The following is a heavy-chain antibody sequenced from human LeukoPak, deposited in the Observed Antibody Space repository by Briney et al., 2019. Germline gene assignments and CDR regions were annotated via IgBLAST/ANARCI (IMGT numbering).Heavy chain of an antibody. CDR1: GFTLSTNA. CDR3: AKDVGKWESLHFFDY. D-gene: IGHD1-26*01. J-gene: IGHJ4*02. CDR2: ISGSGAST. V-gene: IGHV3-23*01. Sequence: GGSLRLSCLTSGFTLSTNAMSWVRQAPGKGLEWISGISGSGASTYYADSVKGRFTTSRDDSRNTLYLQMNSLRGDDTAVYYCAKDVGKWESLHFFDYWGQGTLVTVSS.